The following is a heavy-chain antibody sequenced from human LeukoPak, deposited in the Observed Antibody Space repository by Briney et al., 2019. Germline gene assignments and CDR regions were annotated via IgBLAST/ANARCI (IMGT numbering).Heavy chain of an antibody. Sequence: PSETLSLTCTVSGYSISSGYYWGWIRQPPGKGLEWIGSIYHSAITNYNPSLKSRVAISVDMSKNQFSLKLSSVTAADTAVYYCARGGRTAPTPFDYWGQGTLVTVSS. V-gene: IGHV4-38-2*02. D-gene: IGHD2-21*02. J-gene: IGHJ4*02. CDR3: ARGGRTAPTPFDY. CDR1: GYSISSGYY. CDR2: IYHSAIT.